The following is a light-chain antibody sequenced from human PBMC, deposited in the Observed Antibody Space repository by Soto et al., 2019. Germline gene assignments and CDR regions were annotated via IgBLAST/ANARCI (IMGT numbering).Light chain of an antibody. CDR1: SSDIGGYNY. Sequence: QSALAQPASVSGSPGQSITISCTGGSSDIGGYNYVSWYQQHPGRAPRLLILEVTNRPSGVPDRFSGSKSGNTASLIIRGLQAEDEADYFCSSYSSKTPPYVFGTGTTLTVL. CDR3: SSYSSKTPPYV. J-gene: IGLJ1*01. V-gene: IGLV2-14*01. CDR2: EVT.